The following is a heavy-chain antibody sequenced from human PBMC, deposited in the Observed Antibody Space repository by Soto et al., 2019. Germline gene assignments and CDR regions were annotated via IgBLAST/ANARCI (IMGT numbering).Heavy chain of an antibody. V-gene: IGHV4-34*01. J-gene: IGHJ6*03. CDR2: INHSGST. CDR3: ARAPIVAAHYYYMDV. CDR1: GGSFSGYY. D-gene: IGHD5-12*01. Sequence: SETLSLTCAFYGGSFSGYYWSWIRQPPGKGLEWIGEINHSGSTNYNPSLKSRVTISVDTSKNQFSLKLSSVTAADTAAYYCARAPIVAAHYYYMDVWGKGTTVTVSS.